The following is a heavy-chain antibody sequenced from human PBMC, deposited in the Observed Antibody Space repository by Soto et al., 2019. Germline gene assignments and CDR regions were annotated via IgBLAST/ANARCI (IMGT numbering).Heavy chain of an antibody. CDR1: GFTFSSYG. CDR2: IWYDGSNK. CDR3: AGAQTGYSSSWYSVY. Sequence: QVQLVESGGGVAQPGRSLRLSCAASGFTFSSYGMHWVRQAPGKGLEWVAVIWYDGSNKYDVDSVKGRFTISRDNSKNTLYLQMDSLRAEDTAVYYCAGAQTGYSSSWYSVYWGQGTLVTVSS. D-gene: IGHD6-13*01. V-gene: IGHV3-33*01. J-gene: IGHJ4*02.